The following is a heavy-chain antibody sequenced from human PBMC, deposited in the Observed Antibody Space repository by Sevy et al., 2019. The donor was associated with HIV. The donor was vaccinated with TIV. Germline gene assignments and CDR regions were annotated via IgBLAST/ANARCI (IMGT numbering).Heavy chain of an antibody. CDR3: ATYSTSSYDYYGMDV. J-gene: IGHJ6*02. CDR2: IRSKANDYAT. Sequence: GGSLRLSCTASGFIFSGSTMYWVRQASGKGLEWVGRIRSKANDYATEYAASVKGRFTISRDDSKNTVYLQMNSLKTEDTAMYYCATYSTSSYDYYGMDVWGLGTTVTVSS. CDR1: GFIFSGST. D-gene: IGHD6-6*01. V-gene: IGHV3-73*01.